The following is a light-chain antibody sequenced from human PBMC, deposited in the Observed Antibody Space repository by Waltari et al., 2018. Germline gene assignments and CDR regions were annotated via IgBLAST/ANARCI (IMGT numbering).Light chain of an antibody. J-gene: IGKJ5*01. CDR3: QKLNSYPPTT. V-gene: IGKV1-9*01. Sequence: DIQLTPSPSFLSASVGDRVTLTCRASKGISSYLAGYQQKPGRAPKLLIYSASTLQSGVPSRFSGSGSGTEFTLTISSLQPEDFATYYCQKLNSYPPTTFGQGTRLEIK. CDR2: SAS. CDR1: KGISSY.